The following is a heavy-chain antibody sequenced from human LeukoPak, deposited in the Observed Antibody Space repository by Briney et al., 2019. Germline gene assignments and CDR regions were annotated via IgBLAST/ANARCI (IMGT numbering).Heavy chain of an antibody. J-gene: IGHJ3*02. CDR1: GYTFTGYY. Sequence: GASVKVSCKASGYTFTGYYMHWVRQAPGQGLEWMGWINPNSGGTNYAQKFQGRVTMTRDTSISTAYMELSRLRSDDTAVYYCARVPADTIFGVVKGAFDIWGQGTMVTVSS. CDR2: INPNSGGT. CDR3: ARVPADTIFGVVKGAFDI. V-gene: IGHV1-2*02. D-gene: IGHD3-3*01.